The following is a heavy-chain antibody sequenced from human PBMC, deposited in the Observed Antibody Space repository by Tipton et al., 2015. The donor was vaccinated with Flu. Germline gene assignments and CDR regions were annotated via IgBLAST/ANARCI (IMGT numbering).Heavy chain of an antibody. CDR3: ARDRPVDQEGLDV. Sequence: QLVQSGAEVKKPGASVKVSCRASGYTFIGYYIHWVRQAPGQGLEWMGWINPNSGGSGATKYVEKFQGRVTMTRDTSISTAYMELKNLRSDDTAVYYCARDRPVDQEGLDVWGQGTTVTVSS. V-gene: IGHV1-2*02. CDR1: GYTFIGYY. J-gene: IGHJ6*02. D-gene: IGHD2-2*01. CDR2: INPNSGGSGAT.